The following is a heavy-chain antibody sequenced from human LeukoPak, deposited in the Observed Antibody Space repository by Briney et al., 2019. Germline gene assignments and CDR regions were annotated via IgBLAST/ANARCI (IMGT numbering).Heavy chain of an antibody. J-gene: IGHJ4*02. V-gene: IGHV4-34*01. CDR3: RFGELGISYFVY. CDR1: GASVSGYY. CDR2: INHSGST. D-gene: IGHD3-10*01. Sequence: PSETLSLTCAVYGASVSGYYWSWIRQPPGKGLEWIGEINHSGSTDYNPSLKSRVTISVDTSKNQFSLKLSSVTAADTAVYYCRFGELGISYFVYWGQGTLVTVSS.